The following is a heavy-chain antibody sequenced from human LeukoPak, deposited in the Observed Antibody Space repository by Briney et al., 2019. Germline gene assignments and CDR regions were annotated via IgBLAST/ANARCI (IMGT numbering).Heavy chain of an antibody. V-gene: IGHV3-30*02. J-gene: IGHJ4*02. Sequence: PGGSLRLSCAASGFTFSSYGMHWVRQAPGKGLEWVAFIRYDGSNKYYADSVKGRFTISRDNSKNTLYLQMNSLRAEDTAVYYCANDYDFWSEGGYWGQGTLVTVSS. CDR3: ANDYDFWSEGGY. CDR1: GFTFSSYG. D-gene: IGHD3-3*01. CDR2: IRYDGSNK.